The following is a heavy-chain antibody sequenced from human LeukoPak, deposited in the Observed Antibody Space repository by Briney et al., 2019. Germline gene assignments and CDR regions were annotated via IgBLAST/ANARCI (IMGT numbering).Heavy chain of an antibody. Sequence: SETLSLTCTVSGGSISSGGYYWSWIRQPPGKGLEWIGYIYHSGSTYYNPSLKSRVTISVDRSKNQFSLKLSSVTAADTAVYYCARTDSSGSTDAFDIWGQGTMVTVSS. CDR3: ARTDSSGSTDAFDI. D-gene: IGHD3-22*01. V-gene: IGHV4-30-2*01. J-gene: IGHJ3*02. CDR1: GGSISSGGYY. CDR2: IYHSGST.